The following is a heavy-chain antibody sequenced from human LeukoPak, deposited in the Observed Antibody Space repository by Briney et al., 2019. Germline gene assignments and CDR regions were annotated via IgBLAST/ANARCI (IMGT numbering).Heavy chain of an antibody. V-gene: IGHV5-51*01. D-gene: IGHD5/OR15-5a*01. Sequence: GESLNISRKGSGCSFTYYWIGWVRPTPGKGLEFMGIIYTTDSHSRDRSSFQGQVTSSADKSISAAYLLWRRPRISDTAMYYCARHGSIDDSGEGTLVTVS. CDR1: GCSFTYYW. J-gene: IGHJ4*02. CDR3: ARHGSIDD. CDR2: IYTTDSHS.